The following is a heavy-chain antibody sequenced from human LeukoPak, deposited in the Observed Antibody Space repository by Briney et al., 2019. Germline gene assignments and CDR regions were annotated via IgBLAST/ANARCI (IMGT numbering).Heavy chain of an antibody. CDR2: ISAYNGAT. D-gene: IGHD3-3*01. CDR1: DYTFTSHG. CDR3: ARTNMVFGVNIEQNWFDP. Sequence: ASVKVSCKASDYTFTSHGISWVRQAPGQGLVWMGWISAYNGATTYPQTFQGRVTLTTDTSTSTVYMEMRSLRSDDTAIYYCARTNMVFGVNIEQNWFDPWGQGTLVTVSS. V-gene: IGHV1-18*01. J-gene: IGHJ5*02.